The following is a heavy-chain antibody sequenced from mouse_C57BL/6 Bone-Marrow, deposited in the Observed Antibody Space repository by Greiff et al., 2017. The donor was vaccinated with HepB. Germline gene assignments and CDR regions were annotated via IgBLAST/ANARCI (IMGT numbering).Heavy chain of an antibody. D-gene: IGHD2-2*01. CDR2: ISNGGGST. V-gene: IGHV5-12*01. J-gene: IGHJ2*01. CDR1: GFTFSDYY. CDR3: ARISTMGTTGYFDY. Sequence: EVKLVESGGGLVQPGGSLKLSCAASGFTFSDYYMYWVRQTPEKRLEWVAYISNGGGSTYYPDTVKGRFTISRDNAKNTLYLQMSRLKSEDTAMYYCARISTMGTTGYFDYWGQGTTLTVSS.